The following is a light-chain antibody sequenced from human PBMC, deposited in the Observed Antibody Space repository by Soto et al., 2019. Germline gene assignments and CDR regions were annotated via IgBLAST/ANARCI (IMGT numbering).Light chain of an antibody. CDR2: NAS. V-gene: IGKV1-5*03. Sequence: DIEMTQSPSTLSVSGGERDTITCRASQTISSWLAWYQQKPGKAPKLLIYNASSIQSVVPYRFTGSGSGTEFTLTISSLQPDDFAIYYCQHYSSSSETFGQGTKVDIK. CDR3: QHYSSSSET. J-gene: IGKJ1*01. CDR1: QTISSW.